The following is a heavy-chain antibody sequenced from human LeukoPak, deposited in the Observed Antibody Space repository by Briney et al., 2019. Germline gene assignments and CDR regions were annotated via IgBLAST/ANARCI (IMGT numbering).Heavy chain of an antibody. CDR2: INPNSGGT. CDR1: GYTFTGYY. Sequence: ASVKVSCKASGYTFTGYYMHWVRQAPGQGLEWMGWINPNSGGTNYAQKFQGRVTLTRDTSTTTFYMELSSLTSEDTAVYYCARDRDYYDSSPYMNMDYWGQGTLVTVSS. J-gene: IGHJ4*02. V-gene: IGHV1-2*02. CDR3: ARDRDYYDSSPYMNMDY. D-gene: IGHD3-22*01.